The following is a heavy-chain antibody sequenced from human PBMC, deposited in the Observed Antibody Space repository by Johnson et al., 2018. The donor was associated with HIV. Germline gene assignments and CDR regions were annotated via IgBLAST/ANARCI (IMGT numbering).Heavy chain of an antibody. V-gene: IGHV3-21*06. J-gene: IGHJ3*02. CDR2: ISWNSGSI. D-gene: IGHD3-22*01. Sequence: VQLVESGGGVVQPGGSLRLSCAASGFTFSRYGMHWVRQAPGKGLEWVSGISWNSGSIGYADSVKGRFTISRDNAKNSLYLQMNSLRAEDTAVYYCARGDYNDRSGYWSDAFDIWGQGTMVTVSS. CDR1: GFTFSRYG. CDR3: ARGDYNDRSGYWSDAFDI.